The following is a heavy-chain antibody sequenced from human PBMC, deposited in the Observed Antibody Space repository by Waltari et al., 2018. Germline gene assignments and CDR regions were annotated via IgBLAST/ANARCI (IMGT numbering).Heavy chain of an antibody. V-gene: IGHV4-34*01. CDR2: LNHSGSP. CDR1: GGSFSGYY. CDR3: AREASSGYEDY. D-gene: IGHD3-22*01. Sequence: QVQLQQWGAGLLKPSETLSLTCSVYGGSFSGYYSCWIRQPAGKGLEWIGELNHSGSPNKRPSLKSRVNLSVDTANNQCSLELSLVTAAVTAVQYCAREASSGYEDYWGQGTLVTVSS. J-gene: IGHJ4*02.